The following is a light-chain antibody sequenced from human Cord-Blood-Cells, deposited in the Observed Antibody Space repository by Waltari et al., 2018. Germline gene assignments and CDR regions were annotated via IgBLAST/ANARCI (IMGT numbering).Light chain of an antibody. Sequence: QSALTQPASVSGSPGQSITISCTGTSSDVGGYNYVPWYQQHPGKAPKLMIYDVSNRPSGVSNRFSGSKSGNTASLTISGLQAEDEADYYCSSDTSSSTWVFGGGTKLTVL. CDR1: SSDVGGYNY. CDR2: DVS. J-gene: IGLJ3*02. CDR3: SSDTSSSTWV. V-gene: IGLV2-14*03.